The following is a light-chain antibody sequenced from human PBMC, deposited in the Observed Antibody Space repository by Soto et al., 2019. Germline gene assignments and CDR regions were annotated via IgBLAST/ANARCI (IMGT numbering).Light chain of an antibody. CDR3: SSYTTSNTRQIV. J-gene: IGLJ1*01. CDR1: CSDVGGYNY. CDR2: DVS. Sequence: QSVLTQPASVSGSPGQSITISCAGTCSDVGGYNYVSWYQHHPGKAPKLMIYDVSNRPSGVSNRFSGSKSGNTASLTISGLQPEDEADSYCSSYTTSNTRQIVFGTGTKVTV. V-gene: IGLV2-14*03.